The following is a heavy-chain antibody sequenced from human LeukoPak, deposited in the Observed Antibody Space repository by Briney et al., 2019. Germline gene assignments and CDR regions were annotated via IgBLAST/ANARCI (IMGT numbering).Heavy chain of an antibody. Sequence: SETLSLTCTASGGSISGVYWNWIRQPPRKGLEWVGYIHTSGSTSFNPSLKSRLSFSIDTSKNQVSLRLSSVTATDTAVYYCTRRRGGWGEGEFDFWGQGIPVTVST. D-gene: IGHD3-16*01. J-gene: IGHJ4*02. CDR1: GGSISGVY. CDR3: TRRRGGWGEGEFDF. V-gene: IGHV4-4*09. CDR2: IHTSGST.